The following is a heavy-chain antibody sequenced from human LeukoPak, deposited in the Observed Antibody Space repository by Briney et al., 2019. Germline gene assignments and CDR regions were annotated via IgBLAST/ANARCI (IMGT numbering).Heavy chain of an antibody. J-gene: IGHJ4*02. CDR1: GGSISSYY. D-gene: IGHD3-22*01. CDR3: ARDRRELIVGNFDY. Sequence: SETLSLTCTVSGGSISSYYWSWIRQPPGKGLEWIGYIYYSGSTNYNPSLKSRVTISVETSKNQFSLKLSSVTAADTAVYYCARDRRELIVGNFDYWGQGTLVTVSS. CDR2: IYYSGST. V-gene: IGHV4-59*01.